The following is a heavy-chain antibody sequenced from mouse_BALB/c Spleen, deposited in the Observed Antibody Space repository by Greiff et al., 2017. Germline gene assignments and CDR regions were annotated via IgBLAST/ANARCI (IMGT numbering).Heavy chain of an antibody. J-gene: IGHJ4*01. D-gene: IGHD3-2*02. Sequence: VKLVESGAELVRPGSSVKISCKASGYAFSSYWMNWVKQRPGQGLEWIGQIYPGDGDTNYNGKFKGKATLTADKSSSTAYMQLSSLTSEDSAVYFCARSGPGYYAMDYWGQGTSVTVSS. CDR2: IYPGDGDT. V-gene: IGHV1-80*01. CDR3: ARSGPGYYAMDY. CDR1: GYAFSSYW.